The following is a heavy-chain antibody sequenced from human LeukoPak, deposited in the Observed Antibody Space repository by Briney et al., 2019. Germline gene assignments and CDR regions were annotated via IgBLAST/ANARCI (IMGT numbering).Heavy chain of an antibody. CDR3: ARVATVTTWDY. J-gene: IGHJ4*02. CDR1: GFTFSIYA. CDR2: ISSSSSTI. V-gene: IGHV3-48*01. D-gene: IGHD4-17*01. Sequence: GGSLRLSCAASGFTFSIYAMSWVRQAPGKGLEWVSYISSSSSTIYYADSVKGRFTISRDNAKNSLYLQMNSLRAEDTAVYYCARVATVTTWDYWGQGTLVTVSS.